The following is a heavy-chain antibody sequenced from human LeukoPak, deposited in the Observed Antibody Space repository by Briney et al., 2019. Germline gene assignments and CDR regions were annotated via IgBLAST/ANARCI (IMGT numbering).Heavy chain of an antibody. V-gene: IGHV3-74*01. CDR2: IKYDGSST. CDR3: ARVFYCSSTSCQMSYYYYGMDV. Sequence: PGESLTLSCAASGFTFSSYWMHWVRQAPGKGLVWVSRIKYDGSSTSYADSVKGRFTISRDNAKNTLYLQMNSLRDEDTAVYYCARVFYCSSTSCQMSYYYYGMDVWGQGTTVTVS. CDR1: GFTFSSYW. J-gene: IGHJ6*02. D-gene: IGHD2-2*01.